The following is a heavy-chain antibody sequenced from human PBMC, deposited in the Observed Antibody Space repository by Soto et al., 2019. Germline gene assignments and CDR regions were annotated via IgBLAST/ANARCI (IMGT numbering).Heavy chain of an antibody. CDR3: ARVSASPTIFGVVIHYYGMDV. CDR1: GGSISSSSYY. Sequence: SDTLSLTCPVSGGSISSSSYYWGWIRQPPGKRLEWIGSIYYSGSTNYNPSLKSRVTISVDTSKNQFSLKLSSVTAADTAVYYCARVSASPTIFGVVIHYYGMDVWGQGTTVTVS. D-gene: IGHD3-3*01. CDR2: IYYSGST. V-gene: IGHV4-39*07. J-gene: IGHJ6*02.